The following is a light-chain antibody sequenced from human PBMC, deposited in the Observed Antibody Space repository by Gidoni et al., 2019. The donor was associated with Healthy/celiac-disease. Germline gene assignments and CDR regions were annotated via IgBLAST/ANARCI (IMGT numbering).Light chain of an antibody. CDR3: CSYAGSSTFGV. CDR1: SSDVGSYNL. V-gene: IGLV2-23*03. Sequence: QSALTPPASVSWSPGPSITISCTGTSSDVGSYNLVSWYQQHPGKAPKLMIYEGSKRPSGVSNRFSGYKSGNTASLTISGLQAEDEADYYCCSYAGSSTFGVFGGGTKLTVL. CDR2: EGS. J-gene: IGLJ3*02.